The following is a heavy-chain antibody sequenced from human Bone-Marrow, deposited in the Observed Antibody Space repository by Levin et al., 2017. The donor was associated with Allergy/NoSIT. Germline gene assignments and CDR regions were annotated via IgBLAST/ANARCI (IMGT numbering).Heavy chain of an antibody. V-gene: IGHV4-34*01. Sequence: HSQTLSHTCAVYGGSFSGYYWSWIRQPPGKGLEWIGEINHSGSTNYNPSLKSRVTISVDTSKNQFSLKLSSVTAADTAVYYCARGYCSGGSCFYITQNAFDIWGQGTMVTVSS. CDR1: GGSFSGYY. CDR3: ARGYCSGGSCFYITQNAFDI. J-gene: IGHJ3*02. CDR2: INHSGST. D-gene: IGHD2-15*01.